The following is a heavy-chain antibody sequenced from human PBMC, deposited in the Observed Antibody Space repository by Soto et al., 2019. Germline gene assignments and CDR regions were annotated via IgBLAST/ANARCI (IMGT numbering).Heavy chain of an antibody. D-gene: IGHD6-19*01. J-gene: IGHJ5*02. V-gene: IGHV4-59*01. CDR3: AAHPVKLWLVRAWFDP. CDR1: GTSISTYY. Sequence: SETLSLTCTVLGTSISTYYWSWIRQPPGKGLEWIGYIYYSGSTNYNPSLKSRVTISVDTSKNQFSLKLSSVTAADTAVYYCAAHPVKLWLVRAWFDPWGQGTLVTVS. CDR2: IYYSGST.